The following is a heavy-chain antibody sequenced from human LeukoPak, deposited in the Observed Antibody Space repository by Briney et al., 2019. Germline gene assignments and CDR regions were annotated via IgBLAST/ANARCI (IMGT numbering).Heavy chain of an antibody. CDR2: IYYSGST. CDR1: GGSISSSSYY. CDR3: ARAYGDYDYFDY. J-gene: IGHJ4*02. Sequence: SETLSLTCTVSGGSISSSSYYWGWIRQPPGKGLEWIGSIYYSGSTYYNPSLKSRVTISVDRSKNQFSLKLSSVTAADTAVYYCARAYGDYDYFDYWGQGTLVTVSS. V-gene: IGHV4-39*07. D-gene: IGHD4-17*01.